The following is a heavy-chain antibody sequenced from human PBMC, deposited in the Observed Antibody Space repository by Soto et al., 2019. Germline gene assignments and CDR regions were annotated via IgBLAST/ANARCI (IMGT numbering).Heavy chain of an antibody. Sequence: TCTVSGYSFTSYWIGWVRQMPGKGLEWMGIIYPGDSDTRYSPSFQGQVTISADKSISTAYLQWSSLKASDTAMYYCARREGSSWYYFDYWGQGTLVTVS. CDR1: GYSFTSYW. CDR2: IYPGDSDT. D-gene: IGHD6-13*01. J-gene: IGHJ4*02. CDR3: ARREGSSWYYFDY. V-gene: IGHV5-51*01.